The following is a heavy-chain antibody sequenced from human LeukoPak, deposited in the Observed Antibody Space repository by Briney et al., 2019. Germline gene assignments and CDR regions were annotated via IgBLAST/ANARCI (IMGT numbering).Heavy chain of an antibody. J-gene: IGHJ3*02. CDR2: ISSSSSTI. CDR3: ARDRKGYDDAFDI. V-gene: IGHV3-48*01. D-gene: IGHD5-12*01. Sequence: GSLRLSCAASGFTFSSYSMNWVRQAPGEGLGGVSYISSSSSTIYYADSVKGRFTISRDNAKNSLYLQMNSLRAEDTAVYYCARDRKGYDDAFDIWGQGTMVTVSS. CDR1: GFTFSSYS.